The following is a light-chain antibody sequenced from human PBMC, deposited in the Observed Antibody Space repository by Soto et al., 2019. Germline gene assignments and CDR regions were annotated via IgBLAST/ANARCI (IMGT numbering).Light chain of an antibody. CDR3: QQRSNWPPIT. V-gene: IGKV3-11*01. J-gene: IGKJ5*01. CDR2: DAS. CDR1: QSVSSY. Sequence: EIVLTQSPATLSLSPGERATLSCRASQSVSSYLAWYQQKPGQAPRLLIYDASKMATGIPARFSGSGSGTDFTLSISSLGPEDFAVYYCQQRSNWPPITCGQGTRLEIK.